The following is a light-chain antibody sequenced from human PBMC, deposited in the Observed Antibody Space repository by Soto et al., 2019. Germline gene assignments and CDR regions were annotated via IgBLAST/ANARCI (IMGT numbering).Light chain of an antibody. CDR3: QQYGSAIT. V-gene: IGKV3-20*01. J-gene: IGKJ5*01. CDR2: GAS. CDR1: QSVSSY. Sequence: EIVMTQSPATLSVSPGERATLSCRASQSVSSYLAWYQQKPGQAPRLLIYGASSRATGIPDRFSGSGSGTDFTLTISRLEPEDFAVYYCQQYGSAITFGQGTQLEIK.